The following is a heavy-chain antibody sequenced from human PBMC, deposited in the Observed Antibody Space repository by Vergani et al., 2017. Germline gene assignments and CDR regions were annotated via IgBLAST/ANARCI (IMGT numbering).Heavy chain of an antibody. CDR1: GFTFSSYW. CDR2: ISQDGRDT. Sequence: EVHLVESGGGSVQPGGSLRLSCAASGFTFSSYWMHWVRQVPGKGPVWISGISQDGRDTRYVDSVKGRFTISRDNARNTVYLQVNSLRAEDTAVYYCVRLPRGPWNFDLWGRGTLITVSS. V-gene: IGHV3-74*01. J-gene: IGHJ2*01. CDR3: VRLPRGPWNFDL.